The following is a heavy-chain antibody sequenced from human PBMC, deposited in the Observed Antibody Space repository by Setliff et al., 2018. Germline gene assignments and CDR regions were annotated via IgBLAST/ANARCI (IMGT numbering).Heavy chain of an antibody. J-gene: IGHJ5*02. CDR1: GASLSSGSYY. D-gene: IGHD3-3*01. CDR2: IYTNGAT. Sequence: SETLSLTCSVSGASLSSGSYYWSWIRQSAGKGPEWIGHIYTNGATNYSPSLKSRVSISADTSKNVLYLRLTSVTAADTAMYYCARERTIFGILVISGWFDPWGQGTVVTVSS. V-gene: IGHV4-61*09. CDR3: ARERTIFGILVISGWFDP.